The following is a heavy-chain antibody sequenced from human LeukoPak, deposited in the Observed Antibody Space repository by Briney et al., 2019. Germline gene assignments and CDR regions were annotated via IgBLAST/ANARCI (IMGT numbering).Heavy chain of an antibody. Sequence: PGGSLRLSCAASGFTFDDYAMHWVRQAPGKGLEWVSGISWNSGSIGYADSVKGRFTISRDNAKNSLYLQMNSLRAEDTALYYCAKESSGGDRLSYGFDIWGQGTMVTVSS. CDR3: AKESSGGDRLSYGFDI. D-gene: IGHD2-21*01. J-gene: IGHJ3*02. V-gene: IGHV3-9*01. CDR2: ISWNSGSI. CDR1: GFTFDDYA.